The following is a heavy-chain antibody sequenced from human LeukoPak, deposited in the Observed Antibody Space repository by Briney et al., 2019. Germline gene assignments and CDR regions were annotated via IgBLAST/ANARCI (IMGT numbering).Heavy chain of an antibody. CDR2: IYYSGST. CDR3: AVGYSSSWYSEYFQH. J-gene: IGHJ1*01. D-gene: IGHD6-13*01. CDR1: GGSISSYY. V-gene: IGHV4-59*08. Sequence: SETLSLTCTVSGGSISSYYWSWIRQPPGKGLEWIGYIYYSGSTNYNPSLKSRVTISVDTSKNQFSLKLSSVTAADTAVYYCAVGYSSSWYSEYFQHWGQGTLVTVSS.